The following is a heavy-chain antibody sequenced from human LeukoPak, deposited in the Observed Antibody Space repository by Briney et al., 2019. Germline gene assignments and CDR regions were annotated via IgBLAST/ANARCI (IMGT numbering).Heavy chain of an antibody. V-gene: IGHV3-21*04. D-gene: IGHD3-22*01. CDR2: ISSSSSYI. CDR3: AKDGVYDSSGYCDY. Sequence: GGSLRLSCAASGFTFSSYSMNWVRQAPGKGLEWVSSISSSSSYIYYADSVKGRFTISRDNSKNTLYLQMNSLRAEDTAVYYCAKDGVYDSSGYCDYWGQGTLVTVSS. J-gene: IGHJ4*02. CDR1: GFTFSSYS.